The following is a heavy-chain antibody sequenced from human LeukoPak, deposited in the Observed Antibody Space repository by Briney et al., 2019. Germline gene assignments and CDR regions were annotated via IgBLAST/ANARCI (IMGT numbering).Heavy chain of an antibody. Sequence: SETLSLTCTVSGGSISSGSYYWSWIRKPAGKGLEWIGRIYTSGSTNYNPSLKSRVTISVDTSKNQFSLKLSSVTAADTAVYYCARDVRKAAAGKNWFDPWGQGTLFTVSS. CDR3: ARDVRKAAAGKNWFDP. D-gene: IGHD6-13*01. CDR1: GGSISSGSYY. CDR2: IYTSGST. V-gene: IGHV4-61*02. J-gene: IGHJ5*02.